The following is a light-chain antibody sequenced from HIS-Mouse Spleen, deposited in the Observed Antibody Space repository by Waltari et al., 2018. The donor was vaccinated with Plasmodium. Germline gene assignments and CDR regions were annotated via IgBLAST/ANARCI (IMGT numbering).Light chain of an antibody. CDR3: YSTDSSGNHRV. V-gene: IGLV3-10*01. Sequence: SYELTQPPSVSVSPGQPSRIPCSGDALPKKSPSWYQQKSGQATVLVIYEDSKRPSGIPERFSGSSSGTMATLTISGAQVEDEADYYCYSTDSSGNHRVFGGGTKLTVL. CDR2: EDS. CDR1: ALPKKS. J-gene: IGLJ3*02.